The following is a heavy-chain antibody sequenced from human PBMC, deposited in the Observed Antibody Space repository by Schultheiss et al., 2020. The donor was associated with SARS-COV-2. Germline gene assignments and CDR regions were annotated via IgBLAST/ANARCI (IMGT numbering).Heavy chain of an antibody. J-gene: IGHJ4*02. CDR3: ARVSQIYCSGGSCYRHRTFDY. D-gene: IGHD2-15*01. CDR1: GGSISSYY. CDR2: IYYSGST. Sequence: SETLSLTCTVSGGSISSYYWSWIRQPPGKGLEWIGYIYYSGSTNYNPSLKSRVTISVDTSKNQFSLKLSSVTAADTAVYYCARVSQIYCSGGSCYRHRTFDYWGQGTLVTVSS. V-gene: IGHV4-59*01.